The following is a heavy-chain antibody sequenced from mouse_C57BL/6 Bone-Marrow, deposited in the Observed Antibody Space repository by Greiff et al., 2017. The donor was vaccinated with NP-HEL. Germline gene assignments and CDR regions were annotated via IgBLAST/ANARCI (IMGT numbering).Heavy chain of an antibody. V-gene: IGHV6-6*01. CDR3: TRRNYGNPYYAMDY. D-gene: IGHD2-1*01. J-gene: IGHJ4*01. CDR1: GFTFSDAW. CDR2: IRNKANNHAT. Sequence: EVQRVESGGGLVQPGGSMKLSCAASGFTFSDAWMDWVRQSPEKGLEWVAEIRNKANNHATYYAESVKGRFTISRDDSKSSVYLQMNSLRAEDTGIYYCTRRNYGNPYYAMDYWGQGTSVTVSS.